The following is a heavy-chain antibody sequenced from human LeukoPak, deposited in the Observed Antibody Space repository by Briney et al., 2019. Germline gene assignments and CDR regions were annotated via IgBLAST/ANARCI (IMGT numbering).Heavy chain of an antibody. CDR1: GYSFTSYW. J-gene: IGHJ3*02. Sequence: GESLKISCKGSGYSFTSYWIGWVRQMPGKGLEWMGIIYPGDSDTRYSPSFQGQVTISADKSISTAYLQWSSLKASDTAMYYCARHVARGNFGGHDAFDIWGQGTMVTVSS. CDR2: IYPGDSDT. D-gene: IGHD2-21*01. V-gene: IGHV5-51*01. CDR3: ARHVARGNFGGHDAFDI.